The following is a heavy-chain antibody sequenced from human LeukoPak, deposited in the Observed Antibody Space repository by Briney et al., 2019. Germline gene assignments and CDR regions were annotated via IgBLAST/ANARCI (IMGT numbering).Heavy chain of an antibody. V-gene: IGHV3-66*01. CDR3: ARVGDVDTAMVDY. Sequence: GGSLRLSCAASGFTVSSNYMSWVRQAPGKGLEWVSVIYSGGSTYYADSVKGRFTVSRDNSKNTLYLQMNSLRAEDTAVYYCARVGDVDTAMVDYWGQGTLVTVSS. CDR1: GFTVSSNY. J-gene: IGHJ4*02. CDR2: IYSGGST. D-gene: IGHD5-18*01.